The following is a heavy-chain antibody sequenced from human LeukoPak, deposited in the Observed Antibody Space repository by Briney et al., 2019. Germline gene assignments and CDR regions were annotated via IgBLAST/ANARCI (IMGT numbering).Heavy chain of an antibody. CDR1: GYSFTSYW. D-gene: IGHD5-24*01. V-gene: IGHV5-51*01. CDR2: IYPGDSDT. CDR3: ARHEPCRDGYNCAFDI. Sequence: GESLKISCKGSGYSFTSYWIGWVRQMPGKGLELMVIIYPGDSDTRYSPSFQGHVTISADKSISTAYLQWSSLNASDTAMYYCARHEPCRDGYNCAFDIWGQGTMVTVSS. J-gene: IGHJ3*02.